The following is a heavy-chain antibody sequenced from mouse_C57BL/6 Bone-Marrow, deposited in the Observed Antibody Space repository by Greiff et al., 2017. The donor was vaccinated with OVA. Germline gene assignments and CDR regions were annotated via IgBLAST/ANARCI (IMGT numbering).Heavy chain of an antibody. D-gene: IGHD1-1*02. J-gene: IGHJ2*01. CDR2: ISDGGSYT. CDR3: ARDGGNYFDY. Sequence: EVKVVESGGGLVKPGGSLKLSCAASGFTFSSYAMSWVRQTPEKRLEWVATISDGGSYTYYPDNVKGRFTISRDNAKNNLYLQMSHLKSEDTAMYYCARDGGNYFDYWGQGTTLTVSS. V-gene: IGHV5-4*01. CDR1: GFTFSSYA.